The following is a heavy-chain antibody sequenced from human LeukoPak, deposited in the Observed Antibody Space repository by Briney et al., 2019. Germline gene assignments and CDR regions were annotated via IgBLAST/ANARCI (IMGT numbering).Heavy chain of an antibody. CDR1: GGTFNNYN. V-gene: IGHV1-69*02. Sequence: GASVTVSCTASGGTFNNYNINWARQAPGQGLEWMGRIISMASETNYAQEFQGKVTVTADKSTSTTYMELSSLRSEDTAVYYCAVSREAGGSLDYWGQGTLVTVSS. D-gene: IGHD2-15*01. J-gene: IGHJ4*02. CDR3: AVSREAGGSLDY. CDR2: IISMASET.